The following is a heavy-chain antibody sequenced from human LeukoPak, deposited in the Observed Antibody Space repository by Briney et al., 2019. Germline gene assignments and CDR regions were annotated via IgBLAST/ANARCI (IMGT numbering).Heavy chain of an antibody. J-gene: IGHJ5*02. CDR1: GYTLTELS. V-gene: IGHV1-24*01. Sequence: GASVKVSFKVSGYTLTELSMHWVRQAPGKGLEWMGGFDPEDGETIYAQKFQGRVTMTEDTSTDTAYMELSSLRSEDTAVYYCATRPVRSVVAEPIWFDPWGQGTLVTVSS. CDR2: FDPEDGET. CDR3: ATRPVRSVVAEPIWFDP. D-gene: IGHD2-15*01.